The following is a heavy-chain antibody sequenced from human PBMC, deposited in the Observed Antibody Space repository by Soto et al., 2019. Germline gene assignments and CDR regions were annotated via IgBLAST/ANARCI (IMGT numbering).Heavy chain of an antibody. Sequence: QVQLQESGPGLVKHSETLSLTCTVSGGSISSYYWSWIRQPPGKGLEWIGYIYYSGSTNYNPSLKSRVTISVDTSKNQFSLKLSSVTAADTAVYFCARIYCSSIRCSSHFDYWGQGTLVTVSS. CDR3: ARIYCSSIRCSSHFDY. D-gene: IGHD2-2*01. J-gene: IGHJ4*02. CDR2: IYYSGST. CDR1: GGSISSYY. V-gene: IGHV4-59*08.